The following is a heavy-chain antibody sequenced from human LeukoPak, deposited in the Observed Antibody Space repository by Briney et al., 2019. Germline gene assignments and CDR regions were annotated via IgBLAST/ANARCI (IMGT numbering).Heavy chain of an antibody. D-gene: IGHD3-10*01. CDR1: GGSISSGSYY. CDR3: ARDRYYYGPGSYYDPLYYYYYMDV. CDR2: IYTSGST. Sequence: SQTLSLTCTVSGGSISSGSYYWSWIRQPAGKGLEWIGRIYTSGSTNYNPSLKSRVTMSVDTSKNQFSLELSSVTAADTAVYYCARDRYYYGPGSYYDPLYYYYYMDVWGKGTTVTVSS. V-gene: IGHV4-61*02. J-gene: IGHJ6*03.